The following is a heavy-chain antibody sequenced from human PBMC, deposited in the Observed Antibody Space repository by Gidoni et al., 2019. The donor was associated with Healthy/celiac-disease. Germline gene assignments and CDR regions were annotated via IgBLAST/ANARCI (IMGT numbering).Heavy chain of an antibody. CDR3: ATWMGYSFQLDY. J-gene: IGHJ4*02. CDR2: FDPEDGET. Sequence: QVQLVQSGAEGKKPGASVKVSGKVSGYTLTELSMHWVRQAPGKGLEWMGGFDPEDGETIYAQKFQGRVTMTEDTSTDTAYMELSSLRSEDTAVYYCATWMGYSFQLDYWGQGTLVTVSS. V-gene: IGHV1-24*01. CDR1: GYTLTELS. D-gene: IGHD5-12*01.